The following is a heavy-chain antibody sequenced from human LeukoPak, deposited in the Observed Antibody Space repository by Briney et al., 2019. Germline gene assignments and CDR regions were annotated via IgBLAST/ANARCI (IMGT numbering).Heavy chain of an antibody. Sequence: ASVKVSCKASGYTFSGYYLHWVRQAPGQGLEWMGIINPSGGSTSYAQKFQGRVTMTRDMSTSTVYMELSSLRSEDTAVYYCARVGCSGGSCYFDYWGQGTLVTVSS. CDR3: ARVGCSGGSCYFDY. J-gene: IGHJ4*02. CDR1: GYTFSGYY. D-gene: IGHD2-15*01. CDR2: INPSGGST. V-gene: IGHV1-46*01.